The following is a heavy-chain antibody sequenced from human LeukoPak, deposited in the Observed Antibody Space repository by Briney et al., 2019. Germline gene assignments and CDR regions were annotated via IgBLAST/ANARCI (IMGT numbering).Heavy chain of an antibody. Sequence: SETLSLTCAVYGGSFSGYYWSWIRQPPGKGGEWIGEINHSGSTNYNPSLKSRVTISVDTSKNQFSLKLSSVTAADTAVYYCARELFYDSRGFDLWGQGTLVTVSS. D-gene: IGHD3-22*01. CDR1: GGSFSGYY. V-gene: IGHV4-34*01. CDR3: ARELFYDSRGFDL. J-gene: IGHJ5*02. CDR2: INHSGST.